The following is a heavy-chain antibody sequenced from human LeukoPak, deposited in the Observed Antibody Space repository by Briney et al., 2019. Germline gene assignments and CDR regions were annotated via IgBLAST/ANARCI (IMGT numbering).Heavy chain of an antibody. D-gene: IGHD3-3*01. J-gene: IGHJ3*02. CDR2: IYHSGST. CDR3: ARETYYDFWSGSGAFDI. CDR1: GGSISSSNW. V-gene: IGHV4-4*02. Sequence: SETLSLTCAVSGGSISSSNWWSWVRQPPGKGLEWIGEIYHSGSTNYNLSLKSRVTISVDKSKNQFSLKLSSVTAADTAVYYCARETYYDFWSGSGAFDIWGQGTMVTVSS.